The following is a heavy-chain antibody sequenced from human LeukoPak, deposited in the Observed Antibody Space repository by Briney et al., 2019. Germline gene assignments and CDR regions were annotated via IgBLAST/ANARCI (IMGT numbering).Heavy chain of an antibody. CDR3: ARETRITIFGVVPHPLDY. V-gene: IGHV1-2*02. CDR2: INPNSGGT. D-gene: IGHD3-3*01. Sequence: ASVKDSCKASGYTFTGYYMHWVRQAPGQGLEWMGWINPNSGGTNYAQKFQGRVTMTRDTSISTAYMELSRLRSDDTAVYYCARETRITIFGVVPHPLDYWGQGTLVTVSS. CDR1: GYTFTGYY. J-gene: IGHJ4*02.